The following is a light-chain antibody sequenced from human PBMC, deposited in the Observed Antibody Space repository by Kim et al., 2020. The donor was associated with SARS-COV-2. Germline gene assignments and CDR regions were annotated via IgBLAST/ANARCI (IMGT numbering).Light chain of an antibody. Sequence: GPSVAIARPGSSSHVGSYNYVSWSQQHPGTAPRLIISTIVQRPSGVPDRFSGSTSGHTASLTFSGLQPEDEADYYCCSYVGDYSLLFGGGTKLTVL. J-gene: IGLJ2*01. V-gene: IGLV2-11*03. CDR1: SSHVGSYNY. CDR3: CSYVGDYSLL. CDR2: TIV.